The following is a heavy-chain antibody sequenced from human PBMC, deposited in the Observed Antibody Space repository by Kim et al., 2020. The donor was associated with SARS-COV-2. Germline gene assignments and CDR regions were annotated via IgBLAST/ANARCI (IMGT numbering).Heavy chain of an antibody. Sequence: GTTKYSQKFQGGVTMTRDTSTSTVYMELSSLRSEDTAVYYCASLGVVTDYWGQGTLVTVSS. CDR2: GTT. J-gene: IGHJ4*02. V-gene: IGHV1-46*01. CDR3: ASLGVVTDY. D-gene: IGHD3-3*01.